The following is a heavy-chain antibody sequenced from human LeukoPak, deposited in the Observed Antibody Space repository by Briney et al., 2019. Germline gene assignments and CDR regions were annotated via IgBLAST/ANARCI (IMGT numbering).Heavy chain of an antibody. CDR1: GYSFTSYW. J-gene: IGHJ6*02. Sequence: GESLKISCKGSGYSFTSYWISRVRQMPGKGLEWMGRIDPSDSYTNYSPSFQGHVTISADKSISTAYLQWSSLKASDTTMYYCARHKITGTNYYYYGMDVWGQGTTVTVSS. CDR3: ARHKITGTNYYYYGMDV. V-gene: IGHV5-10-1*01. D-gene: IGHD1-7*01. CDR2: IDPSDSYT.